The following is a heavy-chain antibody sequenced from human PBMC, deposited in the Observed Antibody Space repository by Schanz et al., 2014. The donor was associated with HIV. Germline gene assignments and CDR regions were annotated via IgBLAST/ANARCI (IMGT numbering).Heavy chain of an antibody. CDR1: GFSFSDYW. CDR2: MNNDVSSR. V-gene: IGHV3-74*01. Sequence: EVQLVESGGGLVQPEGSLTLSCAASGFSFSDYWMHWVRQVPGKGLLWVSRMNNDVSSRLYADSVKGRFTISRDNAKNTLYLQMNSLRDEDTAVYYCARRSSDGGYYDNWGQGTLVTVSS. J-gene: IGHJ4*02. D-gene: IGHD2-15*01. CDR3: ARRSSDGGYYDN.